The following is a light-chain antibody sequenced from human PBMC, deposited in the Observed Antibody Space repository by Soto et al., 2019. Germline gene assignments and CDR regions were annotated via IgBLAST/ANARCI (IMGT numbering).Light chain of an antibody. CDR3: RPSYPCT. CDR1: QDIKNY. V-gene: IGKV1-16*02. CDR2: AAS. J-gene: IGKJ2*02. Sequence: DIQMTQSPSSLSASVGDRVTITWRASQDIKNYLVWFQQKPGRAPQSLISAASTLQSGVPSKFSGSGSGTDVTLTISSLQPEDFATYYCRPSYPCTFGQGTKLEIK.